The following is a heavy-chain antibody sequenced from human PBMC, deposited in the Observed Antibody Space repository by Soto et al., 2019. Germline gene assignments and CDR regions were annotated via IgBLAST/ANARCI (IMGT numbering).Heavy chain of an antibody. CDR1: GFTLSSYS. CDR3: ARDNPRSSGWDV. Sequence: EVQLVESGGGLVQPGGSLRLSCEASGFTLSSYSMNWARQAPGQGLEWVSYISSSSSTIYYADSVKGRFTISRDNAKNSLYLHMNILRDEDTAVYYCARDNPRSSGWDVWGQGTTVTVSS. V-gene: IGHV3-48*02. J-gene: IGHJ6*02. CDR2: ISSSSSTI.